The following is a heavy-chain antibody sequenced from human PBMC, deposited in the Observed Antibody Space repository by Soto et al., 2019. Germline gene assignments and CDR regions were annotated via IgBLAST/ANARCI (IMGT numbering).Heavy chain of an antibody. J-gene: IGHJ6*02. Sequence: QVQLVQSGAEVKKPGASVKVSCKASGYTFTRSGISWVRQAPGQGLEWMGRISTYNGDTNYAQTFQGRVTMTTDTSTSTVHMEVRSLRSDDTAVYYCAREGVATYYYYGMDVWGQGTPVTVSS. CDR3: AREGVATYYYYGMDV. CDR1: GYTFTRSG. CDR2: ISTYNGDT. D-gene: IGHD5-12*01. V-gene: IGHV1-18*01.